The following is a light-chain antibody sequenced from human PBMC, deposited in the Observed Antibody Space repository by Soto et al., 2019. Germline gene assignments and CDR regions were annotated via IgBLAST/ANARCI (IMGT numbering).Light chain of an antibody. Sequence: EIVMTQSPVTLSVSPGERATLSCRASQSVTSSLAWYQQKPGKAPKLLIYGATSRATGIPARCSSSGSGTEFTLTISHLQSDDFTYYYHQYYNDSPWTFGQGTKVEIK. J-gene: IGKJ1*01. CDR3: QYYNDSPWT. V-gene: IGKV3D-15*01. CDR1: QSVTSS. CDR2: GAT.